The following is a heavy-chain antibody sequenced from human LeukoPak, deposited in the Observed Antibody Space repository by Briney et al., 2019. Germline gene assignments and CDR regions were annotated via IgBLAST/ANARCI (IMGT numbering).Heavy chain of an antibody. CDR2: INLYSGGR. D-gene: IGHD1-14*01. CDR3: ARDSEPISTFFDY. CDR1: GYTFTGYY. Sequence: ASMKVSCKASGYTFTGYYIHWVRQAPGQGLEWMGWINLYSGGRNYAQKFQGRVTMTRDTSISTAYMELSRLRSDDTAVYYCARDSEPISTFFDYWGQGTLVTVSS. V-gene: IGHV1-2*02. J-gene: IGHJ4*02.